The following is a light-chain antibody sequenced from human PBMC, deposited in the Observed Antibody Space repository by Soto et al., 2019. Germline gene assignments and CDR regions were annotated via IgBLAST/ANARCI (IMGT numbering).Light chain of an antibody. CDR1: SSDIGDYGY. J-gene: IGLJ2*01. CDR3: SSYAASNSVI. V-gene: IGLV2-8*01. Sequence: QSILTQPPSASGSPGQSVTISCTGTSSDIGDYGYVSWYQQHPGKAPKLIISEVSKRPSGVPDRFSGSKSGNTASLTVSGLQAEDEADYYCSSYAASNSVIFGGGTKLTVL. CDR2: EVS.